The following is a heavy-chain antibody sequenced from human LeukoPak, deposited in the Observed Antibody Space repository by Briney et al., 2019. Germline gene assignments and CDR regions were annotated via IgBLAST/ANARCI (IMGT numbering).Heavy chain of an antibody. CDR2: IYYSGSP. V-gene: IGHV4-59*01. CDR1: GGSISSYY. D-gene: IGHD2-8*02. CDR3: ARGVPVVLAYMDV. J-gene: IGHJ6*03. Sequence: SETLSLTCTVSGGSISSYYWSWIRQPPGKGLEWIGYIYYSGSPNYNPSLKSRVTISVNTSKNQFSLKLSSVTAADTAVYYCARGVPVVLAYMDVWGKGTTVTVSS.